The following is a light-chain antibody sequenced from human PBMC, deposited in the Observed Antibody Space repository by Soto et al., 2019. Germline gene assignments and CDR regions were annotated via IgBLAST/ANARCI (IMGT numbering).Light chain of an antibody. J-gene: IGLJ2*01. CDR2: DVS. CDR3: SSYTTSTILVV. V-gene: IGLV2-14*03. Sequence: HSVLTKPASVSGAPGQSITISCTGTNSDVGGYNYVSWYQHPPGKAPKLMIYDVSNRPSGVSNRFSGSKSGNTASLTISGLQAEDEADYYCSSYTTSTILVVFGGGTKVTVL. CDR1: NSDVGGYNY.